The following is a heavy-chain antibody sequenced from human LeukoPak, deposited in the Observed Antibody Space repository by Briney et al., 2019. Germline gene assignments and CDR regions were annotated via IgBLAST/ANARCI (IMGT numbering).Heavy chain of an antibody. CDR2: IYYSGST. Sequence: SETLSLTCPVSGGSISSSSYYWGWIRQPPGKGLEWIGSIYYSGSTYYNPSLKSRVTISVDTSKNQFSLKLSSVTAADTAVYYCARDWSPHSSGWFDPWGQGTLVTVSS. D-gene: IGHD6-25*01. CDR3: ARDWSPHSSGWFDP. V-gene: IGHV4-39*07. J-gene: IGHJ5*02. CDR1: GGSISSSSYY.